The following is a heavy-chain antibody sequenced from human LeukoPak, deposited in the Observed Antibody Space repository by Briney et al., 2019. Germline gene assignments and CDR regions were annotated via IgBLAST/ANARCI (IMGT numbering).Heavy chain of an antibody. D-gene: IGHD2-2*01. J-gene: IGHJ5*02. V-gene: IGHV1-69*13. CDR3: ARDIVIVPAAIPRSWFDP. CDR2: IIPIFGTA. CDR1: GGTFSSYA. Sequence: ASVKVSYKASGGTFSSYAISWVRQAPGQGLEWMRGIIPIFGTANYAQKFQGRVTITAEESTSTAYMELSSLRSEDTAVYYCARDIVIVPAAIPRSWFDPWGQGTLVTVSS.